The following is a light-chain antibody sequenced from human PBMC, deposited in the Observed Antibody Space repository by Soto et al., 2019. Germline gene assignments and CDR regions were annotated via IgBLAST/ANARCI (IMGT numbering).Light chain of an antibody. CDR1: SSDVGTYNH. Sequence: QSALTQPASVSGSPGQSITISCTGTSSDVGTYNHVSWYQQHPGKAPKLVIYDVSDRPSGVSNRCSGSKSGNTASLTISGLQAEDEADYYCSSYTSSYTYVFGTGTKVTVL. CDR2: DVS. CDR3: SSYTSSYTYV. V-gene: IGLV2-14*03. J-gene: IGLJ1*01.